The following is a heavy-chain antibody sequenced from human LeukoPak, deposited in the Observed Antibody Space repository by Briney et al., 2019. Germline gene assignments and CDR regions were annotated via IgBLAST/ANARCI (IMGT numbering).Heavy chain of an antibody. CDR2: ISSSATTI. J-gene: IGHJ6*02. CDR1: GFTFSSYA. Sequence: PGGSLRPSCAASGFTFSSYAMNWVRQAPGKGLEWVCYISSSATTIYYADSVKGRFTISRDNAKNSLYLQMNSLRAEDTAVYYCARDTVTTFRFRDYYYYGMDVWGQGTTVTVSS. CDR3: ARDTVTTFRFRDYYYYGMDV. D-gene: IGHD4-17*01. V-gene: IGHV3-48*03.